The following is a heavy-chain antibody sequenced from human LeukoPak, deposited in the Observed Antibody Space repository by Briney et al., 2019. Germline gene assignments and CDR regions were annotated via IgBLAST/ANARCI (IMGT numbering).Heavy chain of an antibody. Sequence: GGSLRLSCAASGFTFSSSAMSWVRQAPGTGLEWVSAISGSGSHTYHADSVQGRFIISRDNSKNALYLQMSSLRAEDTALYYCAKELAPQPLTGWDASDMWGQGTMVTVS. D-gene: IGHD1-1*01. CDR2: ISGSGSHT. CDR1: GFTFSSSA. CDR3: AKELAPQPLTGWDASDM. V-gene: IGHV3-23*01. J-gene: IGHJ3*02.